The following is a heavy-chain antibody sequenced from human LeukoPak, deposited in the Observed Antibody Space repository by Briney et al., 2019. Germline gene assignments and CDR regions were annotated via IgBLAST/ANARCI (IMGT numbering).Heavy chain of an antibody. CDR1: GYTLTELS. Sequence: ASVKVSCKVSGYTLTELSMHWVRQAPGKGLEWMGGFDPEDGETIYAQKFQGRVTMTEDTSTDTAYMELSSLRSEDTAVYYCATDPDRYCSSTSCPKGLAFDIWGQGTMVTVSS. V-gene: IGHV1-24*01. J-gene: IGHJ3*02. D-gene: IGHD2-2*01. CDR3: ATDPDRYCSSTSCPKGLAFDI. CDR2: FDPEDGET.